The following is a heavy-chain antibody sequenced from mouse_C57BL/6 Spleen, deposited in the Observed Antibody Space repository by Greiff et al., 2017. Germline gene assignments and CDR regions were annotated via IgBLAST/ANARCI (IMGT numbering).Heavy chain of an antibody. Sequence: QVQLQQPGAELVRPGSSVKLSCKASGYTFTSYWMHWVKQRPIQGLEWIGNIDPSDSETHYNQKFKDKATLTVDKSSSTAYMQLSSLTSEDSAVYYCARDGGGYYSFAYWGQGTLVTVSA. V-gene: IGHV1-52*01. J-gene: IGHJ3*01. D-gene: IGHD2-3*01. CDR3: ARDGGGYYSFAY. CDR1: GYTFTSYW. CDR2: IDPSDSET.